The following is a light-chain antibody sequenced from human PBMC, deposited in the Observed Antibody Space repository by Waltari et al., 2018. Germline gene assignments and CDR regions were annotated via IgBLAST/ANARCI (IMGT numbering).Light chain of an antibody. CDR2: KDT. CDR1: SSDVGAYKL. V-gene: IGLV2-23*01. J-gene: IGLJ3*02. Sequence: QSALTQPASVSGSLGQSITISCPGSSSDVGAYKLVSWYQQHPGKAPKLMISKDTKRPAGVSNRFSGSKSGNTASLTISGLQAEDEADYHCCSYAGDSTWVFGGGTVLTVL. CDR3: CSYAGDSTWV.